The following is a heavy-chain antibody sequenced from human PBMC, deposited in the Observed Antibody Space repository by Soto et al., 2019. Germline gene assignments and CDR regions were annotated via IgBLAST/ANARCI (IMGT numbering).Heavy chain of an antibody. CDR2: INHSGGT. J-gene: IGHJ4*01. CDR3: ARGCVDTVDSSGLYPY. D-gene: IGHD3-22*01. Sequence: SETLSVTCAVYGGSFSDYYWSWIRQPPGKGLEWIGEINHSGGTSYNPSLKSRVTISVDTSKSQFSLKLTSVTAADRAVYYCARGCVDTVDSSGLYPYCRHAAPVTVS. CDR1: GGSFSDYY. V-gene: IGHV4-34*01.